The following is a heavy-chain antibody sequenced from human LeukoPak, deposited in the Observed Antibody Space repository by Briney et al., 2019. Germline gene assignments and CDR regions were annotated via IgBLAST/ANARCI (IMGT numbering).Heavy chain of an antibody. CDR1: GFTFDDYA. CDR2: ISGDGSSA. CDR3: TKDKRYSFAFSSGLDV. V-gene: IGHV3-43*02. Sequence: AGGSLRLSCAASGFTFDDYAMQWVRQAPGKGLEWVSLISGDGSSAYADSVKGRFTISRDNSRDSLYLQMNSLRTEDSALYYCTKDKRYSFAFSSGLDVWGQGTTVTVSS. D-gene: IGHD5-18*01. J-gene: IGHJ6*02.